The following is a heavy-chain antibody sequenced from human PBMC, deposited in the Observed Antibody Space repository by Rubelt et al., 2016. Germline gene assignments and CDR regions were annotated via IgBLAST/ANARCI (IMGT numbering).Heavy chain of an antibody. CDR3: AREGRTTLQVKALDY. CDR2: ISSSSSYI. D-gene: IGHD4-11*01. V-gene: IGHV3-21*01. CDR1: GFTFSSYS. J-gene: IGHJ4*02. Sequence: EVQLVESGGGLVKPGGSLRLSCAASGFTFSSYSMNWVRQAPGKGLEWVSSISSSSSYIYYADPVKGRFTISRDNAKNSLYLQMNSLRAEDTAVYYWAREGRTTLQVKALDYWGQGTLVTVSS.